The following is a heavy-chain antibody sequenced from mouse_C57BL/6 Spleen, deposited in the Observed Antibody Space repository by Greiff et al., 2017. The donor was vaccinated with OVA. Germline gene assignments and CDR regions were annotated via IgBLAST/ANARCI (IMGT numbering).Heavy chain of an antibody. V-gene: IGHV1-15*01. Sequence: QVQLQQSGAELVRPGASVTLSCKASGYTFTDYEMHWVKQTPVHGLEWIGAIDPETGGTAYNQKFKGKAILTADKSSSTAYMELRSLTSEDSAVYYCTPDNYLSYFDYWGQGTTLTVSS. CDR1: GYTFTDYE. CDR3: TPDNYLSYFDY. J-gene: IGHJ2*01. CDR2: IDPETGGT. D-gene: IGHD1-3*01.